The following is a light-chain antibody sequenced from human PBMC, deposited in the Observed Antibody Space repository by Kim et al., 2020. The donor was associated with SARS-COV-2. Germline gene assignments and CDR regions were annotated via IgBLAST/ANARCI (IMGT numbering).Light chain of an antibody. CDR2: AAS. V-gene: IGKV1-8*01. J-gene: IGKJ2*01. CDR1: QGISSY. CDR3: QQYYSYPYT. Sequence: SASTGDRVTITCRAGQGISSYLAWYQQKPGRAPKLLIYAASTLQSGVPSRFSGSGSGTEFTLTIGCLQSEDFATYYCQQYYSYPYTFGQGTKLEIK.